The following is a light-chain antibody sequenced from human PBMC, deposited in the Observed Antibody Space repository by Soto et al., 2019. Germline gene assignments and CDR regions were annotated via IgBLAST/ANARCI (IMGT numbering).Light chain of an antibody. CDR3: QQYNNWPPYT. V-gene: IGKV3-15*01. CDR2: GAS. Sequence: EIMMTQSPATMSVSPGERATLSCRASQSVSSNLAWYEQKPGQAPRLLIYGASTRATGIPARFSGSGSGTEFTLTISSLQSKDLAVYYCQQYNNWPPYTFGQGTKLEIK. CDR1: QSVSSN. J-gene: IGKJ2*01.